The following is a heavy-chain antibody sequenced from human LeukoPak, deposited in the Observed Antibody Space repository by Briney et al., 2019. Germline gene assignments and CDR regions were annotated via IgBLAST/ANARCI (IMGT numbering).Heavy chain of an antibody. CDR1: GFTFSSYS. CDR2: ISSSSSYI. V-gene: IGHV3-21*01. D-gene: IGHD3-22*01. J-gene: IGHJ4*02. Sequence: GGSLRLSCAASGFTFSSYSMNWVRQAPGKGLEWVSSISSSSSYIYYADSVKGRFTISRDNAKNSLYLQMNSLRAEDTAVYYCARDPDYYDGSGLADYWGQGTLVTVSS. CDR3: ARDPDYYDGSGLADY.